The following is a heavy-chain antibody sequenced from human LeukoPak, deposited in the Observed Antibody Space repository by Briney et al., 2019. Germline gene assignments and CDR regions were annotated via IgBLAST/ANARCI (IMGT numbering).Heavy chain of an antibody. J-gene: IGHJ4*02. Sequence: SETLSLTWAVYGGSFSGYYWSWIRQPPGKGLEWIGEINHSGSTNYNPSLKSRVTISVDTSKNQFSLKLSSVTAADTAVYYCAIWDYDILTGYWRSDYGGQGTLVTVS. D-gene: IGHD3-9*01. CDR3: AIWDYDILTGYWRSDY. V-gene: IGHV4-34*01. CDR2: INHSGST. CDR1: GGSFSGYY.